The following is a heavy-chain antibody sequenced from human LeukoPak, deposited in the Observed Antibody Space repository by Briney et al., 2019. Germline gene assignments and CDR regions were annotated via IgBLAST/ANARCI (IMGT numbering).Heavy chain of an antibody. Sequence: SETLSLTCTVSGGSISSYYWSWIRQPPGKGLEWIGYIYYSGSTNYNPSLKSRVTISVDTSKNQFSLKLSSVTAADTALYYCASAYRAAAGHDAFDIWGQGTMVTVSS. D-gene: IGHD6-13*01. CDR1: GGSISSYY. CDR3: ASAYRAAAGHDAFDI. CDR2: IYYSGST. J-gene: IGHJ3*02. V-gene: IGHV4-59*08.